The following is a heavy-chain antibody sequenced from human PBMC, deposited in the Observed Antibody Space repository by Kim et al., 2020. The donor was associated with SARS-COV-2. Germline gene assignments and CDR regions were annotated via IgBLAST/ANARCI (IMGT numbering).Heavy chain of an antibody. J-gene: IGHJ6*02. CDR3: ARTFSNYGMDV. CDR2: I. Sequence: IYYADSVKGRFTSSRENAKNSLYLQMNSLRAEDTAVYYCARTFSNYGMDVWGQGTTVTVSS. V-gene: IGHV3-21*01. D-gene: IGHD3-3*02.